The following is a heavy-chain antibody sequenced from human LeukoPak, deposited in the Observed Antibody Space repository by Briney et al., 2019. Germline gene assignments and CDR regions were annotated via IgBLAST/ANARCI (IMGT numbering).Heavy chain of an antibody. CDR3: ARGFAGGRGGGSCYAY. Sequence: ASVEVSCKASGYTFTGYYMHWVRQAPGQGLEWMGWINPNSGGTNYAQKFRGRVTRTRDTSISTAYMELSRLRSDDTAVYYCARGFAGGRGGGSCYAYWGQGTLVTVSS. D-gene: IGHD2-15*01. J-gene: IGHJ4*02. V-gene: IGHV1-2*02. CDR2: INPNSGGT. CDR1: GYTFTGYY.